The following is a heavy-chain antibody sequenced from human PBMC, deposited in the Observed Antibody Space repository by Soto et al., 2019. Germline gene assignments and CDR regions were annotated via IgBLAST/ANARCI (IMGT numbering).Heavy chain of an antibody. J-gene: IGHJ4*02. Sequence: SVKVSCKASGGTLSSYTFSWVRQAPGQGLEWMGRVIPNLGVTNYAKKFQGRFTIVVDTSTSTAYMELNSLRYEDTAVYYCARDKGYCSDTSRPDFDYWGPGTLVTVSS. CDR1: GGTLSSYT. D-gene: IGHD2-15*01. CDR3: ARDKGYCSDTSRPDFDY. V-gene: IGHV1-69*04. CDR2: VIPNLGVT.